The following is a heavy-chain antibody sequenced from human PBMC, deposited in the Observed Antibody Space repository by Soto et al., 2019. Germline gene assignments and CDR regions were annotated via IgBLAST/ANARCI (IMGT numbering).Heavy chain of an antibody. Sequence: ASETLSLTCTVSGGSISSYYWSWIRQPAGKGLEWIGRIYTSGSTNYNPSLKSRVTMSVDTSKNQFSLKLSSVTAADTAVYYCARGPAVYYYDSSGYSGFHYWGQGTLVTVSS. CDR2: IYTSGST. CDR1: GGSISSYY. V-gene: IGHV4-4*07. J-gene: IGHJ4*02. D-gene: IGHD3-22*01. CDR3: ARGPAVYYYDSSGYSGFHY.